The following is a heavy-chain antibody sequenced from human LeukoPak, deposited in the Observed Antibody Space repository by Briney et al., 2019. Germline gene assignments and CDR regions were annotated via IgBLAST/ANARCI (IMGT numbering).Heavy chain of an antibody. Sequence: SGTLSLTCAVYGGSFSGYYWSWIRQPPGKGLEWIGENNHSGSTNYNPSLKSRVTISVDTSKNQFSLKLSSVTAADTAVYYCARRTGYGMDVWGQGTAVTVSS. CDR1: GGSFSGYY. J-gene: IGHJ6*02. D-gene: IGHD1-14*01. CDR3: ARRTGYGMDV. V-gene: IGHV4-34*01. CDR2: NNHSGST.